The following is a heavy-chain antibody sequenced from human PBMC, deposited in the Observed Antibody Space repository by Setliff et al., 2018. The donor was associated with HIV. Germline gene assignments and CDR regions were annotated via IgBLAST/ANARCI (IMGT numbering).Heavy chain of an antibody. J-gene: IGHJ6*03. Sequence: SETLSLTCTVSGGSISSHYWSWIRQPPGKGLEWIGYIYYSGSTNYNPSLKSRVTISVDTSKNQFSLKLSSVTDADTAVYYCARGFGSSWGGNYYYYYMDVWG. CDR1: GGSISSHY. D-gene: IGHD6-13*01. CDR3: ARGFGSSWGGNYYYYYMDV. V-gene: IGHV4-59*11. CDR2: IYYSGST.